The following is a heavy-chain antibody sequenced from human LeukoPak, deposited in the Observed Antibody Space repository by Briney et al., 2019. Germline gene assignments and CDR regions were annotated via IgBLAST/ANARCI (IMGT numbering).Heavy chain of an antibody. Sequence: GGSLRLSCAAPGIPFSSFGMHWLRQAPGKGLEWVAFIWYDGSNKYYADSVKGRFTISRDNFKNTLYLQMNSLTAEDTAVYYCARDGTVTAGPFDPWGGGTLVTVSS. CDR2: IWYDGSNK. CDR3: ARDGTVTAGPFDP. V-gene: IGHV3-33*01. D-gene: IGHD4-17*01. CDR1: GIPFSSFG. J-gene: IGHJ5*02.